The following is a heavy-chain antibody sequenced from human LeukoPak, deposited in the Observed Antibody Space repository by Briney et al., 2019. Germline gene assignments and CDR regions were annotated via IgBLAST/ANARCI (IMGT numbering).Heavy chain of an antibody. D-gene: IGHD3-3*01. CDR2: IKQDGSEK. CDR3: ARVFWSHMDV. CDR1: GFTFSSYS. J-gene: IGHJ6*03. Sequence: PGGSLRLSCAASGFTFSSYSMSWVRQAPGKGLEWVANIKQDGSEKYYVDSVKGRFTISRDNAKNSLYLQMNSLRAEDTAVYYCARVFWSHMDVWGKGTTVTVSS. V-gene: IGHV3-7*01.